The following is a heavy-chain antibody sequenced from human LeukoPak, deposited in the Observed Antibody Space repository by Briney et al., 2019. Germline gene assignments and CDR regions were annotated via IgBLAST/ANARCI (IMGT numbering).Heavy chain of an antibody. D-gene: IGHD3-16*01. CDR2: ISSSSSYI. CDR1: GFTFSSYS. CDR3: ARDSVITSGGDY. Sequence: GGSLRLSCAASGFTFSSYSMNWVRQAPGKGLEWVSSISSSSSYIYYADSVKGRLTISRDNAKNSLYLQMNSLRAEDTAVYYCARDSVITSGGDYWGQGTLVTVSS. V-gene: IGHV3-21*01. J-gene: IGHJ4*02.